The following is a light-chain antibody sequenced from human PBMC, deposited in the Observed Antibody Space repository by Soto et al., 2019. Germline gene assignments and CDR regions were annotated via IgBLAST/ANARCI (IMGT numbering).Light chain of an antibody. CDR1: QSIVNW. Sequence: DIQMTQSPSTLSASGGDRVIITCRASQSIVNWLAWYQQKPGKAPKLLISDASKLESGVPPRFSGVGSGTDFTLTISSLQPDDSATYYCQQYNLDPYTFGQGTKLEIK. CDR3: QQYNLDPYT. V-gene: IGKV1-5*01. J-gene: IGKJ2*01. CDR2: DAS.